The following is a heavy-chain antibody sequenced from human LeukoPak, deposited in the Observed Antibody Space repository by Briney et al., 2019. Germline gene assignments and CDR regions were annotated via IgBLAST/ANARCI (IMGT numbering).Heavy chain of an antibody. CDR2: IYYSGST. D-gene: IGHD5-18*01. CDR3: ARDLGYSYPADYYYMDV. Sequence: PSQTLPLTCTVSGGSISSGSYYWSWIRQPPGKGLEWIGYIYYSGSTNYNPSLKSRVTISVDTSKNQFSLKLSSVTAADTAVYYCARDLGYSYPADYYYMDVWGKGTTVTVSS. CDR1: GGSISSGSYY. V-gene: IGHV4-61*01. J-gene: IGHJ6*03.